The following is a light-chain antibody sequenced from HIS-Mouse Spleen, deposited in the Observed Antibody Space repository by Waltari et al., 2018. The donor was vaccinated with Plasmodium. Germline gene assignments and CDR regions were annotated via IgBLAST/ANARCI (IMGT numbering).Light chain of an antibody. CDR2: GAS. Sequence: EIVLTQSPGNLSLSPGERATLSCRASQSVSSSYLAWYQQKPGQAPRLLIYGASSRATGIPDRFSGSGSGTDFTLTISRLEPEDFAVYYCQQYGSSPQITFGGGTK. V-gene: IGKV3-20*01. J-gene: IGKJ4*01. CDR3: QQYGSSPQIT. CDR1: QSVSSSY.